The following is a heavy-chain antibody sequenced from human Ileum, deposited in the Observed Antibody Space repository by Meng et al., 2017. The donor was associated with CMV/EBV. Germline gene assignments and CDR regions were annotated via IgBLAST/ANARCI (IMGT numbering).Heavy chain of an antibody. CDR2: IRSYADGGTA. CDR1: GFTFSDAW. V-gene: IGHV3-15*01. Sequence: GGSLRLSCAASGFTFSDAWMYWVRQAPGKGLEWVGRIRSYADGGTADYAAPVKGRFTISRDDSKNTFYLQMNSLKTEDTAVYYCTTHSGGYWGQGTLVTVSS. CDR3: TTHSGGY. J-gene: IGHJ4*02.